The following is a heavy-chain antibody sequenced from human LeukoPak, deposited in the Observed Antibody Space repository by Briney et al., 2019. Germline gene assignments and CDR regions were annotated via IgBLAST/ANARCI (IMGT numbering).Heavy chain of an antibody. CDR3: ARSIAAAAIPFDY. V-gene: IGHV1-3*01. Sequence: GASVKVSCKASGYTFTSYAMHWVRQAPGQRLEWMGWINAGNGNTKYSQKFQGRVTITRDTSASTAYMELSNLRSEDTAVYYCARSIAAAAIPFDYWGQGTLVTVSS. CDR2: INAGNGNT. D-gene: IGHD6-13*01. CDR1: GYTFTSYA. J-gene: IGHJ4*02.